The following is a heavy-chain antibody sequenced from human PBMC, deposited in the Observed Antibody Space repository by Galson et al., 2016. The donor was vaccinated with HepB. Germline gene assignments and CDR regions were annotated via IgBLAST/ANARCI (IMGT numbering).Heavy chain of an antibody. V-gene: IGHV3-74*01. J-gene: IGHJ5*02. CDR2: INSDGSTT. CDR3: AKGSYSSGTAVNWFDP. CDR1: GFPFSSYM. D-gene: IGHD3-22*01. Sequence: SLRLSCAASGFPFSSYMMHWVRQAPGKGLVWVTRINSDGSTTIYADSVKGRFTISRDNAKDTVYLQMNSLRVEDTALYYCAKGSYSSGTAVNWFDPWGQGTLVTVSS.